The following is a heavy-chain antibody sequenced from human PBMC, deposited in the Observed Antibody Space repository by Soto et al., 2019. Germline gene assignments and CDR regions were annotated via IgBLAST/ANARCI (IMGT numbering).Heavy chain of an antibody. CDR1: GFTVSAKW. D-gene: IGHD2-15*01. J-gene: IGHJ4*02. CDR2: INEDGSKK. Sequence: VQLVESGGALVQPGGSLGLSCAVSGFTVSAKWMSWVRQAPGKGLEWLANINEDGSKKFYVDSVKGRFTISKDNAKNSLSLQLGSLRADDTAVYYCAREMHLGRGWGDIDSWGRGTMVTVSS. V-gene: IGHV3-7*03. CDR3: AREMHLGRGWGDIDS.